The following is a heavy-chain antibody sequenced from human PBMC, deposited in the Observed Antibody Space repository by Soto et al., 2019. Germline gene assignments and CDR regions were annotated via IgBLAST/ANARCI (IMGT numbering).Heavy chain of an antibody. J-gene: IGHJ4*02. CDR3: ARDSSLGY. CDR1: GGTISDYD. V-gene: IGHV4-59*01. Sequence: PSETLALTCTVSGGTISDYDGSWIRQPPGKGLEWMGYIYYGGSTNPSPSLESRVTLSVDTSKNQFSLRLRSVTAADTAVYYCARDSSLGYWGQGILVTVSS. CDR2: IYYGGST.